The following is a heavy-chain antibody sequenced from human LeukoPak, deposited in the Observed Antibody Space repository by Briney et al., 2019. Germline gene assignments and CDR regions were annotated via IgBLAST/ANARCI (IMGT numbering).Heavy chain of an antibody. CDR3: AKDSRGSYYYYYMDV. CDR1: GFTFDDYA. J-gene: IGHJ6*03. D-gene: IGHD3-16*01. CDR2: ISWNSGSI. Sequence: GGSLRLSCAASGFTFDDYAMHWVRQGPGKGLEWVSGISWNSGSIGYADSVKGRFTISRDNAKNSLYLQMNSLRAEDMALYYCAKDSRGSYYYYYMDVWGKGTTVTVSS. V-gene: IGHV3-9*03.